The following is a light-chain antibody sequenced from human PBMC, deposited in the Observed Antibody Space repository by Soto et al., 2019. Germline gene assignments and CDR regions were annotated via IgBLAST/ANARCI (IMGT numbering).Light chain of an antibody. Sequence: DIQMTQSPSSLSTSVGDRVTITCRARQSISSYLNWYQQKPGKAPKLLIYAASSLQSGVPSRFSGSGSGTDFTLTISSLQPEDFATYYCQQSYSTPGLTFGGGTKVEIK. CDR1: QSISSY. J-gene: IGKJ4*01. CDR2: AAS. V-gene: IGKV1-39*01. CDR3: QQSYSTPGLT.